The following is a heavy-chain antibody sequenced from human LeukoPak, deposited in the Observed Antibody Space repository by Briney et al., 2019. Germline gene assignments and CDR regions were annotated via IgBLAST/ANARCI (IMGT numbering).Heavy chain of an antibody. CDR1: GGSISSSTYY. CDR2: IYYSGST. V-gene: IGHV4-39*01. D-gene: IGHD3-22*01. Sequence: PSETLSLTCAVSGGSISSSTYYWGWIRPPPGRGLEWIGSIYYSGSTSYNPSLKSRVTISVDTSKNQFSLKLSSVTAADTAVYYCARKDYDSTGYYYWEWGQGTLVTVSS. J-gene: IGHJ4*02. CDR3: ARKDYDSTGYYYWE.